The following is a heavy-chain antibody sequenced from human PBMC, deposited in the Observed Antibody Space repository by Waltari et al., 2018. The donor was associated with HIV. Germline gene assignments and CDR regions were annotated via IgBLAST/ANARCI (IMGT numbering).Heavy chain of an antibody. CDR2: MYYGGRT. J-gene: IGHJ4*02. D-gene: IGHD3-3*01. V-gene: IGHV4-39*01. CDR3: ARQVRGHGFLANLYYFDF. CDR1: GGPISSSEYY. Sequence: QLQLQESGPGLVKPSETLSLTCTVSGGPISSSEYYWGWIRQPPGNGREWIGNMYYGGRTYYTPSLKSLVTISVDTSKTQFSLKLDSVTAADTAVYFCARQVRGHGFLANLYYFDFWGQGALVTVSS.